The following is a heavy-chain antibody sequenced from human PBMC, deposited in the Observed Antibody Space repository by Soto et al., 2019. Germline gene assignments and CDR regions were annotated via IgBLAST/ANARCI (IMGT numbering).Heavy chain of an antibody. CDR1: GFTFDDHA. D-gene: IGHD2-2*01. Sequence: GGSLRLSCAASGFTFDDHAMHWVRQAPGKGLEWVSLITRDGGSTYYADSVMGRFTISRDNSKNSLYLQMNSLRTEDTAIYYCAKDGGSSASWYGYCDYWGQGTLVTVSS. CDR2: ITRDGGST. CDR3: AKDGGSSASWYGYCDY. V-gene: IGHV3-43D*04. J-gene: IGHJ4*02.